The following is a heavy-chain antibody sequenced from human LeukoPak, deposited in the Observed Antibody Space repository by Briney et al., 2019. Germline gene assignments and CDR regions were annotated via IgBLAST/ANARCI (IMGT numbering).Heavy chain of an antibody. CDR3: ARFSGVVVPAADDDAFDI. CDR2: IYHDGST. CDR1: GGSISSNNW. V-gene: IGHV4-4*02. D-gene: IGHD2-2*01. J-gene: IGHJ3*02. Sequence: PSETLSRTCTVSGGSISSNNWWIWVRQSPEKGLEWIGEIYHDGSTNYNPSLKSRVTISMDKSKNQLSLKLSSVTAADTAVYYCARFSGVVVPAADDDAFDIWGQGTMVTVSS.